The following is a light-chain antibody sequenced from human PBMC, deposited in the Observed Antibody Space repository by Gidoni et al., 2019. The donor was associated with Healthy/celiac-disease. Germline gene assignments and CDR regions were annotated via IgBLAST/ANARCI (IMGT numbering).Light chain of an antibody. CDR1: QSLLHSNGYNY. CDR2: LGS. V-gene: IGKV2-28*01. J-gene: IGKJ2*01. Sequence: VMTQSPLSLPVTPGEPASISCRSSQSLLHSNGYNYLDWYLQKPGQSPQLLIYLGSNRASGVPDRFSGSGSGTDFTLKISRVEAEDVGVYYCMQALQTPYTFXQXTKLEIK. CDR3: MQALQTPYT.